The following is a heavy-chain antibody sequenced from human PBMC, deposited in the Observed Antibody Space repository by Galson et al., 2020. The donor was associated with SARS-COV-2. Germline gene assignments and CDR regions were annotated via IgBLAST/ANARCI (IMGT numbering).Heavy chain of an antibody. Sequence: SETLSLTCTVSGGSISGYYWTWIRQPPGQGLEWIGNIYYTGNPKYNPSLKSRVTISIDTSKNQFSLKLNSMTAADTAVYYCARDTPNYGEDVWGQGTTVTVSS. CDR3: ARDTPNYGEDV. CDR2: IYYTGNP. V-gene: IGHV4-59*08. D-gene: IGHD2-15*01. J-gene: IGHJ6*02. CDR1: GGSISGYY.